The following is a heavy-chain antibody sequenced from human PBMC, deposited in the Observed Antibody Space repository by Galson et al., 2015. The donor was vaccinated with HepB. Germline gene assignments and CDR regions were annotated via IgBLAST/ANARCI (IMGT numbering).Heavy chain of an antibody. Sequence: SVKVSCKASGDTFSSYVIIWVRQAPGQGLEWMGGIIPIFGTANYAQKFRGRVTITADKSTSTAYMELSSLRFEDTAIYYCARVGIAARPYYLDYWGQGTLVTVSS. J-gene: IGHJ4*02. V-gene: IGHV1-69*06. D-gene: IGHD6-6*01. CDR2: IIPIFGTA. CDR1: GDTFSSYV. CDR3: ARVGIAARPYYLDY.